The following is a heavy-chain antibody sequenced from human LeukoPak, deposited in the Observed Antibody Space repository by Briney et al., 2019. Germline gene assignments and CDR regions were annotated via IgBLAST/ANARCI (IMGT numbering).Heavy chain of an antibody. D-gene: IGHD2-2*01. CDR1: GFTFSSYA. V-gene: IGHV3-23*01. CDR3: ARGPRGTGFN. J-gene: IGHJ4*02. CDR2: TSGNGRST. Sequence: GGSLRLSCAASGFTFSSYAMTWVREAPGEGLEWVSSTSGNGRSTYYPDSVKGRFTISRDNAKNTLYLQMNSLRAEDTAVYYCARGPRGTGFNWGQGTLVTVSS.